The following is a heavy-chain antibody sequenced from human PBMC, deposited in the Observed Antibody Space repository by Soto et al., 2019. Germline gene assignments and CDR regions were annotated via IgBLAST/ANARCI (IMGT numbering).Heavy chain of an antibody. CDR1: GFTVSSDH. J-gene: IGHJ3*01. V-gene: IGHV3-53*02. CDR3: AREAAGFDL. D-gene: IGHD6-13*01. Sequence: EMQLVETGGGLIQPGGSLRLSCAASGFTVSSDHMSWVRQAPGKGLEWISVMYYGGTTYYADSVQGRFTISRDSSTNTLYLQMTDLRADDTADYYCAREAAGFDLWGQGTMVTVSS. CDR2: MYYGGTT.